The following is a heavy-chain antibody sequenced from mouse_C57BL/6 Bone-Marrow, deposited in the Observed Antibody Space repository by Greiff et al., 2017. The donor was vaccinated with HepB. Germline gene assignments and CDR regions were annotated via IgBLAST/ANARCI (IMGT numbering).Heavy chain of an antibody. J-gene: IGHJ4*01. V-gene: IGHV7-3*01. CDR3: ARSFVHYAMDY. CDR1: GFTFTDYY. Sequence: EVQRVESGGGLVQPGGSLSLSCAASGFTFTDYYMSWVRQPPGKALEWVGFIRNKANGYTTEYSASVKGRFTISRENSQSILYLQMNALIAEDSATYSCARSFVHYAMDYWGQGTSVTVSS. CDR2: IRNKANGYTT.